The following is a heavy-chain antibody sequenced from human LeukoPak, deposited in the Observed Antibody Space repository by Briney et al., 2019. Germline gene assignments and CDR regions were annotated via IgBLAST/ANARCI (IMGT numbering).Heavy chain of an antibody. Sequence: GGSLRLSCAASGFTFSSYAMSWVRQAPGKGLEWVSGISWNSGSIGYADSVKGRFTISRDNAKNSLYLQMNSLRAEDTALYYCAKDKGFLEWLPDYWGQGTLVTVSS. D-gene: IGHD3-3*01. CDR3: AKDKGFLEWLPDY. V-gene: IGHV3-9*01. J-gene: IGHJ4*02. CDR1: GFTFSSYA. CDR2: ISWNSGSI.